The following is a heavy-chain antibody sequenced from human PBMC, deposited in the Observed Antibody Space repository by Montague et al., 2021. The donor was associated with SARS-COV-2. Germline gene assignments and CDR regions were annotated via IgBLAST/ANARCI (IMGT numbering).Heavy chain of an antibody. CDR3: ARSVVGGTYRHTRWFDP. Sequence: SETLSLTCVVSSGSISPSDTHYWGWVRQAPGKGLEWIATISYSGSTSHNPPLRSRVTISVDTSKNQFSLNLRSVTAADTAVYYCARSVVGGTYRHTRWFDPWGQGTLVTVFS. D-gene: IGHD3-16*02. CDR2: ISYSGST. CDR1: SGSISPSDTHY. J-gene: IGHJ5*02. V-gene: IGHV4-39*07.